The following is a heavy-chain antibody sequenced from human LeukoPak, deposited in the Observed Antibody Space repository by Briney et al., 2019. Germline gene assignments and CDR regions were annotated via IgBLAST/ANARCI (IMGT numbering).Heavy chain of an antibody. V-gene: IGHV3-23*01. CDR2: ISGSGGST. J-gene: IGHJ5*02. CDR1: GFTFSSYA. D-gene: IGHD3-10*01. Sequence: PGGSLRLSCAASGFTFSSYAMHWVRQAPGKGLEWVSAISGSGGSTYYADSVKGRFTISRDNSKNTLYLQMNSLRAEDTAVYYCAKTHTYYYGSWNWFDPWGQGTLVTVSS. CDR3: AKTHTYYYGSWNWFDP.